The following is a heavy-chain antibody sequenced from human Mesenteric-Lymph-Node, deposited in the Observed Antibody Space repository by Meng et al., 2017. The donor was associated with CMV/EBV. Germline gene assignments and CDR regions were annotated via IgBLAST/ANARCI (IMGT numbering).Heavy chain of an antibody. V-gene: IGHV3-23*01. CDR2: ITASGGST. Sequence: GESLKISCAASGFTFSNYGIHWVRQPPGKGLEWVSPITASGGSTYYADSVKGRFTISRDNSKNTLYLQMNSLRAEDTAVYYCAKLHDFWSGSYFDYWGQGTLVTVSS. D-gene: IGHD3-3*01. CDR1: GFTFSNYG. J-gene: IGHJ4*02. CDR3: AKLHDFWSGSYFDY.